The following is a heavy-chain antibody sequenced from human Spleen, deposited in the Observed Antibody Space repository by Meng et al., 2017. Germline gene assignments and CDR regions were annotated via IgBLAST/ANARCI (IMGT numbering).Heavy chain of an antibody. V-gene: IGHV4-34*01. CDR3: ARGRPRLERHYPLDY. J-gene: IGHJ4*02. Sequence: SETLSLTCAVYGGSFSGYYWNWIRQPPGKGPEWIGEISHSKSANYNPSLKSRVAISLDTSKNQFSLNLISVTAADTAVYYCARGRPRLERHYPLDYWGQGTLVTVSS. CDR1: GGSFSGYY. D-gene: IGHD1-1*01. CDR2: ISHSKSA.